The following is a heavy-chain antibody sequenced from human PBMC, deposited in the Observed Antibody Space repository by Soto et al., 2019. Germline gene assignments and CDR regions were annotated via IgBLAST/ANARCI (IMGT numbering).Heavy chain of an antibody. V-gene: IGHV4-59*01. D-gene: IGHD3-10*01. Sequence: ASETLSLTCSVSGGSINTYYWSWIRQPPGKELEWIGFIYSSGNTHYNPSLKSRVTISVDTSNNQFSLRLSSVTAADTAVYFCARDRGPTSYFDYWGQGALVTVSS. CDR1: GGSINTYY. CDR2: IYSSGNT. J-gene: IGHJ4*02. CDR3: ARDRGPTSYFDY.